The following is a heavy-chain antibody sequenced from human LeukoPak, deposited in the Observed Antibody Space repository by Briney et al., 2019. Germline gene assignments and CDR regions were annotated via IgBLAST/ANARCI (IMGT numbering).Heavy chain of an antibody. J-gene: IGHJ5*02. CDR2: INPNSGGT. D-gene: IGHD2-2*02. CDR1: GYTFTGYY. V-gene: IGHV1-2*02. Sequence: GASVKVSCKASGYTFTGYYMHWVRQAPGQGLEWMGWINPNSGGTNYAQKFQGRVTMTRDTSIGTAYMELSRLRSDDTAVYYCARDGEYQLLYRWFDPWGQGTLVTVSS. CDR3: ARDGEYQLLYRWFDP.